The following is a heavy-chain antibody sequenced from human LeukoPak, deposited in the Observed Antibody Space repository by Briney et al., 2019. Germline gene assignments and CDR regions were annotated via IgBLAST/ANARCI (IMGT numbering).Heavy chain of an antibody. J-gene: IGHJ6*02. CDR1: GFTFSSYA. D-gene: IGHD3-10*01. CDR3: AKDRGSSYYYGMDV. CDR2: FSWNSGSI. Sequence: GGSLRLSCAASGFTFSSYAMHGVRQAPGKGLEWVSGFSWNSGSIGYADSVKGRFTISRDNAKNSLYLQMNSLRAEDTALYYCAKDRGSSYYYGMDVWGQGTTVTVSS. V-gene: IGHV3-9*01.